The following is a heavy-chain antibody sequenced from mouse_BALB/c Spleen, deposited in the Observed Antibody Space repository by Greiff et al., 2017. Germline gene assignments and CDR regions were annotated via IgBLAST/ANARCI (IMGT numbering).Heavy chain of an antibody. CDR2: IWGDGST. D-gene: IGHD1-1*01. CDR3: ASRGSSYAMDY. Sequence: VQLQQSGPGLVAPSQSLSITCTVSGFSLTGYGVNWVRQPPGKGLEWLGMIWGDGSTDYNSALKSRLSISKDNSKSQVFLKMNSLQTDDTARYYCASRGSSYAMDYWGQGTSVTVSS. CDR1: GFSLTGYG. V-gene: IGHV2-6-7*01. J-gene: IGHJ4*01.